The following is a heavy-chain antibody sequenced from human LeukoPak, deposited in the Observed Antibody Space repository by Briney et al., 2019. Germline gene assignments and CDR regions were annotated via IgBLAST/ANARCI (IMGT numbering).Heavy chain of an antibody. Sequence: SETLSLTCTVSGGFISNSNYYWGWIRQPPGKGLEWIGSIYYSGSTYYNPSLKSRVTISVDTSKNQFSLKLSSVTAADTAVYYCARHPVSSNYFDYWGQGTLVTVSS. V-gene: IGHV4-39*01. CDR3: ARHPVSSNYFDY. CDR1: GGFISNSNYY. J-gene: IGHJ4*02. D-gene: IGHD4-11*01. CDR2: IYYSGST.